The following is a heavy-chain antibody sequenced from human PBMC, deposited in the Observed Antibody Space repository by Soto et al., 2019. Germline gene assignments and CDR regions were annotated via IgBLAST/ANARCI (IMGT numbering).Heavy chain of an antibody. CDR1: ACTFSSYS. D-gene: IGHD1-26*01. CDR2: TSSNSGTK. CDR3: ARDIRVGATSGGFDY. Sequence: CGSLRRSCAASACTFSSYSMNCVRHTPGKGLEWVSYTSSNSGTKYYADSVKGRFTTSRDNAKNSLYLQMNSLRDEDTAVYYCARDIRVGATSGGFDYWGQGTMVAASS. V-gene: IGHV3-48*02. J-gene: IGHJ4*02.